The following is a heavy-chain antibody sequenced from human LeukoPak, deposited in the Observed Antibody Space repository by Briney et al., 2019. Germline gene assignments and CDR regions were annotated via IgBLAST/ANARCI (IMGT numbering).Heavy chain of an antibody. Sequence: GRSLRLSCAASGFTFDDYAMHWVRQAPGKGLEWVSGISRNSGSIDYADSVKGRFTISRDNAKNSPYLQMNSLTVEDTALYFCAKSGGHFDWLLGGYFDYWGQGTLVTVSS. V-gene: IGHV3-9*01. CDR3: AKSGGHFDWLLGGYFDY. CDR2: ISRNSGSI. CDR1: GFTFDDYA. D-gene: IGHD3-9*01. J-gene: IGHJ4*02.